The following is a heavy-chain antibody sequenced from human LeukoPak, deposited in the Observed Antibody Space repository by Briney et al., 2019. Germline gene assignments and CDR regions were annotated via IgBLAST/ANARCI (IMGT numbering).Heavy chain of an antibody. CDR2: TSGSGGTT. Sequence: GGSLRLSCAASGFTFSSYGMSWVRQAPGKGLEWVAPTSGSGGTTYYADSVKGRFTIFRDNSKNTLYLQMNSLRAEDTAVYYCVKGSEYYDILTAFFEYWGQGTLVTVSS. V-gene: IGHV3-23*01. D-gene: IGHD3-9*01. CDR1: GFTFSSYG. CDR3: VKGSEYYDILTAFFEY. J-gene: IGHJ4*02.